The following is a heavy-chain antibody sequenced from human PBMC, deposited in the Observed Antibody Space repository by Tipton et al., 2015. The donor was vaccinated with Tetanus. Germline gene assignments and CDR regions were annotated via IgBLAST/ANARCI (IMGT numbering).Heavy chain of an antibody. J-gene: IGHJ4*01. D-gene: IGHD5-18*01. CDR3: ASSVGQLWC. Sequence: TLSLTCTVSGGSISSRSYYWSWIRRHPVKGLEWIGYIYYTGSTYYNPSLKSRVIISADTSKNQFSLKLSSVTAADTAVYYCASSVGQLWCWGQGSLVTVSS. CDR2: IYYTGST. V-gene: IGHV4-31*03. CDR1: GGSISSRSYY.